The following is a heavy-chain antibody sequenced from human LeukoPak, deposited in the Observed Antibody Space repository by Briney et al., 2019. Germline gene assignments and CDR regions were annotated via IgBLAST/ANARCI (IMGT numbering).Heavy chain of an antibody. V-gene: IGHV1-69*05. CDR2: IIPIFGTA. D-gene: IGHD5-12*01. Sequence: SVKVSCKAFGGTFSSYAISWVRQAPGQGLEWMGRIIPIFGTANYAQKFQGRVTITTDESTSTAYMELSSLRSEDTAVYYCASGATINYYYYYMDVWGKGTTVTVSS. CDR1: GGTFSSYA. CDR3: ASGATINYYYYYMDV. J-gene: IGHJ6*03.